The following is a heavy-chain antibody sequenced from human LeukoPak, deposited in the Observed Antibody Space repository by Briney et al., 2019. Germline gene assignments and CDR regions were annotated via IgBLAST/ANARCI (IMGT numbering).Heavy chain of an antibody. CDR3: ARNGGFDY. J-gene: IGHJ4*02. Sequence: GGSLRLSCAASGFTFNSYEMNWVRKAPGKGLEWVSYISASSSTIYYADSVKGRFTIYRDDAKTSLYLEMNSLRAEDTAVYYCARNGGFDYWGQGTLVTVSS. CDR2: ISASSSTI. CDR1: GFTFNSYE. V-gene: IGHV3-48*03. D-gene: IGHD2-8*01.